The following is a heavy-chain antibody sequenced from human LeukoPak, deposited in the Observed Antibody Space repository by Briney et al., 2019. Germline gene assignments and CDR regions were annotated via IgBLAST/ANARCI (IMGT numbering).Heavy chain of an antibody. CDR3: ARGDYSDMLFRC. CDR2: IKQDGSEK. Sequence: PGGSLRLSCAASGFTFSSYWMGWVRQAPGKGLEWVANIKQDGSEKCYVDSVRGRFPISRDNAKNSLYLQMNSLRAEDTAVYYCARGDYSDMLFRCWGQGTLVTVSS. D-gene: IGHD3-22*01. J-gene: IGHJ4*02. V-gene: IGHV3-7*04. CDR1: GFTFSSYW.